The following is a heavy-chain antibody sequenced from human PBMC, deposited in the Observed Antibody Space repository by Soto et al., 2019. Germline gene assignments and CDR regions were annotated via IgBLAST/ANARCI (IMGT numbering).Heavy chain of an antibody. CDR1: GFTFSSYA. CDR3: ARVESKGGYSYGPGDY. D-gene: IGHD5-18*01. V-gene: IGHV3-30-3*01. CDR2: ISYDGSNK. J-gene: IGHJ4*02. Sequence: GGSLRLSCAASGFTFSSYAMHWVRQAPGKGLEWVAVISYDGSNKYYADSVKGRFTISRDNSKNTLYLQMNSLRAEDTAVYYCARVESKGGYSYGPGDYWGQGTLVTVSS.